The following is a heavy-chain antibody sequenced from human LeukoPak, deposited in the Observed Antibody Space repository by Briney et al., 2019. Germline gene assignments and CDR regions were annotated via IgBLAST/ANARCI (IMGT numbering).Heavy chain of an antibody. CDR1: GFTFSSYG. CDR3: AGTAMAH. V-gene: IGHV3-30*03. D-gene: IGHD5-18*01. J-gene: IGHJ4*02. Sequence: GGSLRLSCAASGFTFSSYGMHWVRQAPGKGLEWVAVISYDGSNKYYADSVKGRFTISRDNSKNTLYLQMNSLRAEDTAVYYCAGTAMAHWGQGTLVTVSS. CDR2: ISYDGSNK.